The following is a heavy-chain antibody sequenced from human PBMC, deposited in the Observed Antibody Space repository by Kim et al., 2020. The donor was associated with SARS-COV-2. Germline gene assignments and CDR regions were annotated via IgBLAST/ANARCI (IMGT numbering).Heavy chain of an antibody. CDR2: TYFRSKWYF. D-gene: IGHD3-10*01. V-gene: IGHV6-1*01. CDR1: GDSVSSKSAA. Sequence: SQTLSLPCAISGDSVSSKSAAWNWIRQSPSRGXEWLGXTYFRSKWYFDYAVSVRSRISVNTDTSKNQFSLXLNSLTPEATAMYFCARGYDGSGSSYKDVLDYWGQGTLVTVSS. CDR3: ARGYDGSGSSYKDVLDY. J-gene: IGHJ4*02.